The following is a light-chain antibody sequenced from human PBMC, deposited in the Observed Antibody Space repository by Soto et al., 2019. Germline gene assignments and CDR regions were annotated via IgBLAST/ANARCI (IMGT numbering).Light chain of an antibody. CDR2: GAS. CDR1: QSVSSSY. CDR3: QQYDSSPRT. V-gene: IGKV3-20*01. J-gene: IGKJ1*01. Sequence: EIVLTQSPGTLSLSPGERATLSCRASQSVSSSYLAWYQQKPGQAPRLRIYGASSRATGIPDRFSGSGSGTDFTLTISRLEAEDFAVYYCQQYDSSPRTFGQGTKVEIK.